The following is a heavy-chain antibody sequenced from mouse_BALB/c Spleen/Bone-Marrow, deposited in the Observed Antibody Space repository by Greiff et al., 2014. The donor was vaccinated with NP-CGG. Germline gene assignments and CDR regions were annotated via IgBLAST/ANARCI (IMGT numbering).Heavy chain of an antibody. CDR2: INPSIGYT. V-gene: IGHV1-4*02. Sequence: QVQLQQSAAELARPGASVKLSCKASGYIFTSYTIQWIKQRPGQGLEWIGYINPSIGYTGYNQKFKDKTTLTADTSSSTTYMQLSSLTSEDSAVYYCAREGTYYAYFDYWGQGTTLTVSS. CDR3: AREGTYYAYFDY. CDR1: GYIFTSYT. J-gene: IGHJ2*01. D-gene: IGHD1-1*01.